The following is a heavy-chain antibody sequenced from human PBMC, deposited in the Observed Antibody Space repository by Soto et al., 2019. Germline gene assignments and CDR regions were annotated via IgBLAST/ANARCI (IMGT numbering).Heavy chain of an antibody. CDR1: GFTFSSYW. Sequence: GGSLRLSCAASGFTFSSYWMHWVLQAPGKGLVWVSRINSDGSSTSYADSVKGRFTISRDNAKNTLYLQMNSLRAEDTAVYYCARSPNYYYYMDVWGKGTTVTVSS. J-gene: IGHJ6*03. CDR2: INSDGSST. V-gene: IGHV3-74*01. CDR3: ARSPNYYYYMDV.